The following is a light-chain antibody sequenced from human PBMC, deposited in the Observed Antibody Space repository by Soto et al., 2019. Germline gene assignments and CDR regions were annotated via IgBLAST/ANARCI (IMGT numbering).Light chain of an antibody. Sequence: EIVMTQSPGTLSLSPGEGATLSCRASQTINNNLAWYQQKPGQAPRLLIYGASRRATGIPASFSGSGSGTDFTLTISSLQSEDFAVYYCQQYSSSPPXGQGTKVDIK. J-gene: IGKJ1*01. CDR3: QQYSSSPP. CDR1: QTINNN. V-gene: IGKV3D-15*01. CDR2: GAS.